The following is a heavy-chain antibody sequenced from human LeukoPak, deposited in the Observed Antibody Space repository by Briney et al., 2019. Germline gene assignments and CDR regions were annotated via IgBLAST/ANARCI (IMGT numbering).Heavy chain of an antibody. CDR3: ARVASSGYYYLDY. Sequence: KPGGSLRLSCAASGFTFSSYSMNWVRQAPGKGLQWVSSISSSSSYIYYADSVKGRFTISRDNAKNSLYLQMNSLRAEDTAVYYCARVASSGYYYLDYWGQATLVTVSS. J-gene: IGHJ4*02. V-gene: IGHV3-21*01. D-gene: IGHD3-22*01. CDR1: GFTFSSYS. CDR2: ISSSSSYI.